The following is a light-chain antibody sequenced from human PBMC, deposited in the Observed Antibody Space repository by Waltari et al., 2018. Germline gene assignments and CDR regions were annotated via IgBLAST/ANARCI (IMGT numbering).Light chain of an antibody. V-gene: IGLV3-9*01. Sequence: SYELTDSISVSVALGQTAKIACGGDNIGSKSVHWYQQKPGQPPILVIYRDIRRPSGCPERFSGSNSGNTATLTISRAQVVDEADYFCQVWASGTYIFAGGTKLTVL. CDR1: NIGSKS. CDR3: QVWASGTYI. J-gene: IGLJ1*01. CDR2: RDI.